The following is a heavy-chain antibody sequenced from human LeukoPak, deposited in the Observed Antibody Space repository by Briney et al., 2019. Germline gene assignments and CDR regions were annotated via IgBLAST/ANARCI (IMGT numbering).Heavy chain of an antibody. CDR3: ARYSSSWYVPYYYYMDV. V-gene: IGHV4-59*01. J-gene: IGHJ6*03. CDR1: GGSISSYY. CDR2: IYYSGST. D-gene: IGHD6-13*01. Sequence: KPSETLSLTCTVSGGSISSYYWSWIRQPPGKGLEWIGYIYYSGSTNYNPSLKSRVTISVDTSKNQFSLKLGSVTAADTAVYYCARYSSSWYVPYYYYMDVWGKGTTVTVSS.